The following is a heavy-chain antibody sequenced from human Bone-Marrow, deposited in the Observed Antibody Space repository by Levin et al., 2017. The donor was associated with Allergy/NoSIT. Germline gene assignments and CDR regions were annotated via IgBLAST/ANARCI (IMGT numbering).Heavy chain of an antibody. CDR1: GYTFTTYA. J-gene: IGHJ4*02. CDR3: TRDGLHFDTNGMYFH. V-gene: IGHV1-18*01. D-gene: IGHD2-8*01. Sequence: ASVKVSCKATGYTFTTYAISWVRQAPGQGLEWMGWISTNNGNTNYAQNIQGRVSMTSDTSTSTVYMELRSLRSDDTAVYYCTRDGLHFDTNGMYFHWGQGTLVTVSS. CDR2: ISTNNGNT.